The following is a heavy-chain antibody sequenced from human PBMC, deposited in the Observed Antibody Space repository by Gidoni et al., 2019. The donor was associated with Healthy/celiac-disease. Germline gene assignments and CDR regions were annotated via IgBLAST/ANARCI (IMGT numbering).Heavy chain of an antibody. V-gene: IGHV3-30*15. D-gene: IGHD1-1*01. Sequence: QVQLVESGGGVVQPGRSLRLSCSASGFTSSSSPMNCVRQAPGKGRGWVAGISYDGRNKYYADSVKGRFAISRDNTKDTLYLQMSSLRAEDTAVYYCARDRESKNWNGNYGMDVWGQGTRVTVS. CDR2: ISYDGRNK. CDR3: ARDRESKNWNGNYGMDV. J-gene: IGHJ6*02. CDR1: GFTSSSSP.